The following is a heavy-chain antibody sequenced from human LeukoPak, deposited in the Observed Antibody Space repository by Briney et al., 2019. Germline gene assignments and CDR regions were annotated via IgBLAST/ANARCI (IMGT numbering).Heavy chain of an antibody. V-gene: IGHV1-8*03. J-gene: IGHJ4*02. Sequence: ASVKVSCKASGYTFTSYDINWVRQATGQGLEWMGWMNPNSGNTGYAQKFQGRVTITRNTSISTAYMELSSLRSEDTAVYYCARDTGDWFSSGWNFDYWGQGTLVTVSS. CDR2: MNPNSGNT. D-gene: IGHD6-19*01. CDR1: GYTFTSYD. CDR3: ARDTGDWFSSGWNFDY.